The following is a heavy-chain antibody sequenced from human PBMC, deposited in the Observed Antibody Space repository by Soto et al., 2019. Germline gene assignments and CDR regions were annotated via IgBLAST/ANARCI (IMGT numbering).Heavy chain of an antibody. CDR2: ISAYNGNT. Sequence: GASVKVSCKASGYTFTSYGISWVRQAPGQGLEWMGWISAYNGNTNYAQKLQGRVTMTTDTSTSTAYMELRSLRSDDTAVYYCARDTGYSSGWGVGYYYYYGMDVWGQGTTVTVSS. CDR1: GYTFTSYG. D-gene: IGHD6-19*01. CDR3: ARDTGYSSGWGVGYYYYYGMDV. V-gene: IGHV1-18*01. J-gene: IGHJ6*02.